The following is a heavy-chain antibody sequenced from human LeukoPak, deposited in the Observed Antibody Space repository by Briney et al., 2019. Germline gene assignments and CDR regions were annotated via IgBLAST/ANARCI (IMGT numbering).Heavy chain of an antibody. J-gene: IGHJ4*02. CDR3: ARDLYFGRYSSSWSFDY. V-gene: IGHV1-18*01. Sequence: VSVKVSCKASGYTFTSYGISWVRQAPGQGLEWMGWINPLHGNTNYAQKLQGRVTMTTDTSTSTAYMEQRSLRSDDTAVYYCARDLYFGRYSSSWSFDYWGQGTLVAV. CDR2: INPLHGNT. D-gene: IGHD6-13*01. CDR1: GYTFTSYG.